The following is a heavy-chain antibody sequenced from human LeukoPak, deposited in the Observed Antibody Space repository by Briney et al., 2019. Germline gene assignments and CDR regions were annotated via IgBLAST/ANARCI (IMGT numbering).Heavy chain of an antibody. CDR2: IKQDGSEK. V-gene: IGHV3-7*03. D-gene: IGHD2-2*03. J-gene: IGHJ4*02. Sequence: GGSLRLSCAASGFTFSTYEMSWVRQAPGKGLEWVAYIKQDGSEKYYVDSVKGRFTISRDNAKNSLYLQVNSLRDEDTAVYYCAKDSHWILFDDWGQGTLVTVSS. CDR3: AKDSHWILFDD. CDR1: GFTFSTYE.